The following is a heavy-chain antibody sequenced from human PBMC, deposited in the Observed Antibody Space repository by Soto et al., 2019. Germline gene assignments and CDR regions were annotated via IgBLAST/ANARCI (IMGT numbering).Heavy chain of an antibody. CDR2: IYYSGST. J-gene: IGHJ4*02. D-gene: IGHD3-22*01. Sequence: QVQLQESGPGLVKPSETLSLTCTVSGGSISSYYWSWIRQPPGKGLEWIGYIYYSGSTNYNPSLKSRVTISVDTSKNQFSLKLSSVTAADTAVYYCARHYDSSGYYPQGFDYWGQGTLVTVSS. CDR1: GGSISSYY. V-gene: IGHV4-59*01. CDR3: ARHYDSSGYYPQGFDY.